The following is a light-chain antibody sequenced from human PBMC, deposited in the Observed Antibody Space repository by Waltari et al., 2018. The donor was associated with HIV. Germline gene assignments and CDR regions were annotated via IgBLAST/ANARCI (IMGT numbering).Light chain of an antibody. CDR3: QQSYSTPLFT. CDR2: AAS. J-gene: IGKJ3*01. Sequence: DIQMTQSPSSLSASVGDRVTITCRASQSITNYLNWYQQKRGKAPKLLIYAASSLQSGVPSRFSGSGSGTDFAPTISSLQPEDFATYYCQQSYSTPLFTFGPGTKVDIK. V-gene: IGKV1-39*01. CDR1: QSITNY.